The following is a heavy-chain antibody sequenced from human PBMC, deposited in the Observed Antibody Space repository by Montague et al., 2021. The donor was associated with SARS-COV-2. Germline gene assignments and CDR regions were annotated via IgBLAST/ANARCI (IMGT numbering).Heavy chain of an antibody. CDR3: ARDGYSSGWNGLHWFDP. V-gene: IGHV4-61*02. D-gene: IGHD6-25*01. J-gene: IGHJ5*02. Sequence: TLSLTCTVSICSISSGSYYWSWIRQPAGKGLEWIGRIYTSGSTNYNPSLKSRVTISVDTSKNQFSLKLSSVTAADTAVYYCARDGYSSGWNGLHWFDPWGQGTMVTVSS. CDR1: ICSISSGSYY. CDR2: IYTSGST.